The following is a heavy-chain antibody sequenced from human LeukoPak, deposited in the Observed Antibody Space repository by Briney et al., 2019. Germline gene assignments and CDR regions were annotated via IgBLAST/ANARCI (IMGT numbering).Heavy chain of an antibody. CDR1: GGSISSYY. Sequence: SETLSLTCTVSGGSISSYYWSWIRQPPGKGLEWIGYIYYSGSTNYNPSLKSRVTISVDTSKNQFSLKLSSVTAADTAVYYCARGRPPRDILTGPRILDYWGQGTLVTVSS. V-gene: IGHV4-59*01. D-gene: IGHD3-9*01. J-gene: IGHJ4*02. CDR2: IYYSGST. CDR3: ARGRPPRDILTGPRILDY.